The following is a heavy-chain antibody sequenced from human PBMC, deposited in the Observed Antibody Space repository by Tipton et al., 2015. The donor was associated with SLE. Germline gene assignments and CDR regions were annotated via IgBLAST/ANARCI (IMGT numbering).Heavy chain of an antibody. D-gene: IGHD3-10*01. V-gene: IGHV4-39*07. CDR3: ATGGREYDFDY. CDR1: GGSISSSSYY. CDR2: IYYSGST. Sequence: TLSLTCTVSGGSISSSSYYWGWIRQPPGKGLEWIGSIYYSGSTYYNPSLKSRVTISVDTSKNQFSLKLSSVTAADTAVYYCATGGREYDFDYWGQGTLVTVSS. J-gene: IGHJ4*02.